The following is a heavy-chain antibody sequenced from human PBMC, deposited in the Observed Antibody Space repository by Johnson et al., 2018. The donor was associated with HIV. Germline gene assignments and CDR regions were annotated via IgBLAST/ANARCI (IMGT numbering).Heavy chain of an antibody. J-gene: IGHJ3*02. CDR2: IKSNTDGGTT. V-gene: IGHV3-15*01. Sequence: VQLVESGGGLVQPGGSLRLSCAASGFTFSNAWMSWVRQAPGKGLEWVGRIKSNTDGGTTDYAAPVKGRFTISREDSKNTLYLQMNSLKTEDTAVDYCNTSRPWSLDALDIWGQGTMVTVSS. CDR1: GFTFSNAW. D-gene: IGHD2-8*02. CDR3: NTSRPWSLDALDI.